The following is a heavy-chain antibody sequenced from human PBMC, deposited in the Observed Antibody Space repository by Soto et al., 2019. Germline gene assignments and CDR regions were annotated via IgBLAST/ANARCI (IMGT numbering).Heavy chain of an antibody. V-gene: IGHV4-34*01. CDR3: ERGPRIAAPHRDYYYMDV. CDR1: GVSFSGYY. D-gene: IGHD6-25*01. Sequence: QVQLQQWGAGLLKPSETLSLTCAVSGVSFSGYYWSWIRQPPGKGLEWMGEINHIGSTNYNPSLKSRVTISVDTSENQFSLKLSSVTASDTAVYYCERGPRIAAPHRDYYYMDVWGKGTTVTVSS. CDR2: INHIGST. J-gene: IGHJ6*03.